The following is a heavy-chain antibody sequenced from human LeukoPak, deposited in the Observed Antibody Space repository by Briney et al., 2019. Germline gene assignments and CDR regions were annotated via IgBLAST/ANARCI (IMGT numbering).Heavy chain of an antibody. Sequence: GGSLRLSCTASGFTFGDYAMSWFRQAPGKGLEWVGFIRSKAYGGTTEYAASVKGRFTISRDDSKSIAYLQMNSLKTEDTAVYYCTREVLYCGGDCYVIDYWGQGTLVTVSS. D-gene: IGHD2-21*02. V-gene: IGHV3-49*03. CDR1: GFTFGDYA. J-gene: IGHJ4*02. CDR2: IRSKAYGGTT. CDR3: TREVLYCGGDCYVIDY.